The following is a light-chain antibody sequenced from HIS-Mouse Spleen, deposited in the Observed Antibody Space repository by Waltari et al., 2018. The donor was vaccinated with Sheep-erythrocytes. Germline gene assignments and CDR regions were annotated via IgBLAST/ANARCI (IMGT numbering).Light chain of an antibody. CDR3: HQSSSTPQFT. V-gene: IGKV1-39*01. Sequence: DIQMTQSPSSLSASVGDRVTITCRASQSISSYLNWYQQKPGKAPKLLIYAASSLQSGVPSRFSGSGSGTDFTLTTSSLQPEDFATYYCHQSSSTPQFTFGPGPKWISN. CDR1: QSISSY. J-gene: IGKJ3*01. CDR2: AAS.